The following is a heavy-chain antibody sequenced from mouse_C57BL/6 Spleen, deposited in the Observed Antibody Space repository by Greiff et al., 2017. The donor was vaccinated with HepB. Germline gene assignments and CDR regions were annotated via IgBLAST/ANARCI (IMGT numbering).Heavy chain of an antibody. CDR3: ARIYYDYDDPFDY. Sequence: EVKVEESGPGLVKPSQSLSLTCSVTGYSITSGYYWNWIRQFPGNKLEWMGYISYDGSNNYNPSLKNRISITRDTSKNQFFLKLNSVTTEDTATYYCARIYYDYDDPFDYWGQGTTLTVSS. D-gene: IGHD2-4*01. CDR1: GYSITSGYY. V-gene: IGHV3-6*01. J-gene: IGHJ2*01. CDR2: ISYDGSN.